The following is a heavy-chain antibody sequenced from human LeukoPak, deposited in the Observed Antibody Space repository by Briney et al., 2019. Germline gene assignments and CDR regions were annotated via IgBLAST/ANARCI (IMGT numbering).Heavy chain of an antibody. V-gene: IGHV1-46*01. Sequence: ASVKVSCKTSGYSFIRYYIHWLRQAPGQGLEWMGAVNPSGGGITYAQKFQDRVTMTRDSSTSTVFVELSGLRYDDTAVYYCARDPVADYYDSTGYYWYFDYWGQGTLVTVSS. CDR2: VNPSGGGI. CDR3: ARDPVADYYDSTGYYWYFDY. CDR1: GYSFIRYY. D-gene: IGHD3-22*01. J-gene: IGHJ4*02.